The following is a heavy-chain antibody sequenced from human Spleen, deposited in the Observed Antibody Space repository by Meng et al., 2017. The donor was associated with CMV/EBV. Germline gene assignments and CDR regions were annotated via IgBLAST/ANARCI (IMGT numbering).Heavy chain of an antibody. J-gene: IGHJ4*02. CDR1: GFTFSTYE. V-gene: IGHV3-30*02. CDR3: ARELVVIGDAGPFDN. CDR2: IRDDGTNE. Sequence: GGSLRLSCAVSGFTFSTYEMNWVRQAPGKGLEWVAFIRDDGTNEYFAESVKGRFTVSRDNSKNTLYLQMNSLRAEDTAVYFCARELVVIGDAGPFDNWGQGTLVTVSS. D-gene: IGHD2-21*01.